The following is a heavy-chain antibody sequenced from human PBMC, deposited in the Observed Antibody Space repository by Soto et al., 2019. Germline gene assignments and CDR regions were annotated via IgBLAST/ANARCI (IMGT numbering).Heavy chain of an antibody. CDR3: ARAQTAAGRRTGGLFIDY. J-gene: IGHJ4*02. CDR2: IYYSGST. Sequence: SETLSLTCTVSGGSISSYYWSWIRQPPGKGLEWIGYIYYSGSTNYNPSLKSRVTISVDTSKNQFSLKLSSVTAAVTAVYYCARAQTAAGRRTGGLFIDYWGQGTLVTVSS. CDR1: GGSISSYY. V-gene: IGHV4-59*01. D-gene: IGHD6-13*01.